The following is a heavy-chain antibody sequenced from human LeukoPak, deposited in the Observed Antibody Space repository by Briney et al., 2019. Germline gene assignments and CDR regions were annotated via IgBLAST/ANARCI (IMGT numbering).Heavy chain of an antibody. V-gene: IGHV3-66*01. CDR1: GFTVSNNY. CDR3: AKTQTVVPAAVFDY. Sequence: PGGSLRLSCAASGFTVSNNYMTWVRQAPGKGLEWVSLIYSAGSTYYADSVKGRFTISRDNSKNTVYLQMNSLRAEDTAVYYCAKTQTVVPAAVFDYWGQGTLVTVSS. J-gene: IGHJ4*02. CDR2: IYSAGST. D-gene: IGHD2-2*01.